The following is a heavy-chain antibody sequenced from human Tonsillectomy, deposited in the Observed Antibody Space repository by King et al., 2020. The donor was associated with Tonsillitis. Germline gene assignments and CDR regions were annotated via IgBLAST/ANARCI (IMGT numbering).Heavy chain of an antibody. J-gene: IGHJ4*02. D-gene: IGHD4-11*01. Sequence: VQLVESGGGLVQPGGSLRLSCAASGFTLSSYWMHWVRQAPGKGLVYVSRISGDGSSTIYTDSVRGRFTNSRDNAKNTLYLQMHSLRVEDTAVYYCIRGGDNSWVAGDYWGQGTLGTVSS. CDR1: GFTLSSYW. CDR2: ISGDGSST. V-gene: IGHV3-74*01. CDR3: IRGGDNSWVAGDY.